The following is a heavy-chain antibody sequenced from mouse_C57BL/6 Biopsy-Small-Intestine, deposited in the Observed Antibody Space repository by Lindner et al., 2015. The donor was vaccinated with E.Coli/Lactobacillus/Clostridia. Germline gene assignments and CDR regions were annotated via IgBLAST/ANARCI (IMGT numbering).Heavy chain of an antibody. CDR1: GYTFTSYD. J-gene: IGHJ1*03. D-gene: IGHD1-1*01. V-gene: IGHV1-85*01. CDR2: IYPRDGST. Sequence: VQLQESGPELVKPGTSVKLSCKASGYTFTSYDINWVKQRPGQGLEWIGWIYPRDGSTKYNEKFKGKATLTADNSPSTAYMQLSSLTSEDSAVYFCARSNYGSSYGYFDVWGTGTTVTVSS. CDR3: ARSNYGSSYGYFDV.